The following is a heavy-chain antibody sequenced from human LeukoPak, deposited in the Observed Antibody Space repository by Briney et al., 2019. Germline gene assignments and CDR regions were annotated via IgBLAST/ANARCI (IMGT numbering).Heavy chain of an antibody. CDR1: GGSISSSSYY. CDR2: IYYSGST. J-gene: IGHJ5*02. Sequence: SETLSLACTVSGGSISSSSYYWGGIRHPPGKGLEWIGSIYYSGSTYYNPSRKSRVTISVDTSKNQFSLKLSSVTAADTAVYYCARHLTDKIAAAGTLAGFDPWGQGTLVTVSS. V-gene: IGHV4-39*01. CDR3: ARHLTDKIAAAGTLAGFDP. D-gene: IGHD6-13*01.